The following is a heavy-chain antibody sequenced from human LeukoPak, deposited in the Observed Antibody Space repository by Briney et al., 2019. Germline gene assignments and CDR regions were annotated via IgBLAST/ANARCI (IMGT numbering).Heavy chain of an antibody. CDR3: ARGLYYDSSGYEPLDY. J-gene: IGHJ4*02. D-gene: IGHD3-22*01. CDR2: ISSSSSYI. Sequence: GGSLRLSCAASGFTFSSDSMNWVRQAPGKGLEWVSSISSSSSYIYYADSVKGRFTISRDNAKNSLYLQMNSLRAEDTAVYYCARGLYYDSSGYEPLDYWGQGTLVTVSS. CDR1: GFTFSSDS. V-gene: IGHV3-21*01.